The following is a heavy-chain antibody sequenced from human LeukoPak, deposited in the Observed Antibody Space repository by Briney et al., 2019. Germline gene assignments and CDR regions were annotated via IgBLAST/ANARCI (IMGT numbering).Heavy chain of an antibody. Sequence: GGSLRLSCAASGLTFSGYWMNWVRQAPGKGLEWVANMRPDGSEKYYVDSVKGRLTISRDNAKNALYVQMTSLRAEDTAVYYCARGSGDYSGQGTLVTVSS. V-gene: IGHV3-7*04. CDR2: MRPDGSEK. CDR1: GLTFSGYW. CDR3: ARGSGDY. J-gene: IGHJ4*02.